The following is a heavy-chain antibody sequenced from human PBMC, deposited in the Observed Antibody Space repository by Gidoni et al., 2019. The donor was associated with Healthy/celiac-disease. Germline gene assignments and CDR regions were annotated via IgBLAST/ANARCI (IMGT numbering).Heavy chain of an antibody. CDR2: IYYSGST. CDR1: GGSISSSSYY. J-gene: IGHJ6*03. CDR3: ARHPQGGSPYYYYYMDV. V-gene: IGHV4-39*01. Sequence: GLVKPSETLSLTCTVSGGSISSSSYYWGWIRQPPGKGLEWIGSIYYSGSTYYNPSLKSRVTISVDTSKNQFSLKLSSVTAADTAVYYCARHPQGGSPYYYYYMDVWGKGTTVTVSS.